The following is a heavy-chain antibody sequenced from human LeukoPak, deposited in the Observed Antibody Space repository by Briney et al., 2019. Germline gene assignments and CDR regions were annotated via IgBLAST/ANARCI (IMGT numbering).Heavy chain of an antibody. J-gene: IGHJ3*02. CDR3: AKDMSSSSWPYQLFDAFDI. V-gene: IGHV3-9*01. CDR2: ISWNSGSI. CDR1: GFTFDDYA. D-gene: IGHD6-13*01. Sequence: PGGSLRLSCAASGFTFDDYAMHWVRQAPGKGLEWVSGISWNSGSIGYADSVKGRFTISRDNAKNSLYLQMNSLRAEDTALYYCAKDMSSSSWPYQLFDAFDIWGQGTMVTVSS.